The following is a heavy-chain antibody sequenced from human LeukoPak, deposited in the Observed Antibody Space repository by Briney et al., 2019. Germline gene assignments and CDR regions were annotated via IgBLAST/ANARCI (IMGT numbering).Heavy chain of an antibody. CDR2: IKQDGSEK. D-gene: IGHD6-13*01. J-gene: IGHJ5*02. CDR1: GFTFSSYW. V-gene: IGHV3-7*01. Sequence: GGSLRLSCAASGFTFSSYWMSWVRQAPGKGLEWVANIKQDGSEKYYVDSVKGRFTISRDNAKNSLYLQMNSLRAEDTAVYYCARDIAAAGTGDWFDPWGQGTLVTVSS. CDR3: ARDIAAAGTGDWFDP.